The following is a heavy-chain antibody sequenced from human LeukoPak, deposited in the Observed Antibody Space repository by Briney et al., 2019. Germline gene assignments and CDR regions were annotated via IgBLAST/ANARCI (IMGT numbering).Heavy chain of an antibody. CDR1: GFPFSNYW. J-gene: IGHJ4*02. Sequence: QTGGSLRLSCAASGFPFSNYWMHWVRQAPGKGLVWVSRINTDGRITSYADSVKGRFTISRDNAKNTLYLQMNSLRTEDMALYYCAKDIGRFGELITPAIDYWGQGTLVTVSS. D-gene: IGHD3-10*01. V-gene: IGHV3-74*01. CDR3: AKDIGRFGELITPAIDY. CDR2: INTDGRIT.